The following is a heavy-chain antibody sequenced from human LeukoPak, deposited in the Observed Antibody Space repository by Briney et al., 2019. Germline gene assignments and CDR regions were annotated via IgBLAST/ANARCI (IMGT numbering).Heavy chain of an antibody. CDR1: GYTFTSYY. V-gene: IGHV1-46*03. CDR3: ARVGPHDAFDI. J-gene: IGHJ3*02. Sequence: ASVTVSCKASGYTFTSYYMHWVRQAPGQGLEWMGIINPSGGSTSYAQKFQGRVTMTMDTSTSTVYMELSSLRSEDTAVYYCARVGPHDAFDIWGQGTMVTVSS. CDR2: INPSGGST. D-gene: IGHD1-14*01.